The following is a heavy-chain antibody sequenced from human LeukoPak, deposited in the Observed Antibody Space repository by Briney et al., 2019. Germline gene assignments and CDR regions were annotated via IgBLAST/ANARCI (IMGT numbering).Heavy chain of an antibody. J-gene: IGHJ6*04. D-gene: IGHD3-9*01. CDR2: ISYDGSNK. CDR3: AKVDILTGAPSVYWYYGMDV. CDR1: GFTFSSYG. Sequence: PGRSLRLSCAASGFTFSSYGMHWVRQAPGKGLERVAVISYDGSNKYYADSVKGRFTISRDNSKNTLYLQMNSLRAEDTAVYYCAKVDILTGAPSVYWYYGMDVWGKGTTVTVSS. V-gene: IGHV3-30*18.